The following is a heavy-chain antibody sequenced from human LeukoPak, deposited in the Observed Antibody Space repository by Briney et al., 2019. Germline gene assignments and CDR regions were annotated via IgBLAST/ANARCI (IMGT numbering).Heavy chain of an antibody. CDR2: INHSGST. CDR3: ARGPRGLYSSRNDI. J-gene: IGHJ3*02. D-gene: IGHD6-13*01. Sequence: PGGSLRLSCTASGFTFSSYSMNWVRQPPGKGLEWIGEINHSGSTNYNPSLKSRVTISVDTSKNQFSLKLSSVTAADTAVYYCARGPRGLYSSRNDIWGQGTMVTVSS. V-gene: IGHV4-34*01. CDR1: GFTFSSYS.